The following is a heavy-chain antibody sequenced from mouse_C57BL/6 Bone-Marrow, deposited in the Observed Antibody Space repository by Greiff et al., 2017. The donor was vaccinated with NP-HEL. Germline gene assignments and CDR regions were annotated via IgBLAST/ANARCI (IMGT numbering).Heavy chain of an antibody. V-gene: IGHV12-3*01. D-gene: IGHD4-1*01. CDR1: GFPITSGYY. CDR3: AGDKAGTFPYYFDY. Sequence: VQLQESGPGLVKPSQSLFLTCSITGFPITSGYYWIWIRQSPGKPLEWMGYITHSGETFYNPSLQSPISITRETSKNQFFLQLNSVTTEDTSMYYCAGDKAGTFPYYFDYWGQGTTLTVSS. CDR2: ITHSGET. J-gene: IGHJ2*01.